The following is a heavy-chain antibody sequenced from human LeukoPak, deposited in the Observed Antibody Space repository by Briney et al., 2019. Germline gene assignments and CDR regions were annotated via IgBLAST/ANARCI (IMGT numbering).Heavy chain of an antibody. CDR3: AKEGDYGPYYFDY. J-gene: IGHJ4*02. V-gene: IGHV3-30*18. Sequence: GRSLRLSCAASGFTFSSYGMHWVRQAPGKGLEWVAVISYDGSNKYYADSVKGRFTISRDNSKNTLHLQMNSLRAEDTAVYYCAKEGDYGPYYFDYWGQGTLVTVSS. CDR1: GFTFSSYG. D-gene: IGHD4/OR15-4a*01. CDR2: ISYDGSNK.